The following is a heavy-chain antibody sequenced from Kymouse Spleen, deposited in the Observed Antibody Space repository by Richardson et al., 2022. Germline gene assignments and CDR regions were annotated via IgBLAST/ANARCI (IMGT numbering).Heavy chain of an antibody. Sequence: QLQLQESGPGLVKPSETLSLTCTVSGGSISSSSYYWGWIRQPPGKGLEWIGSIYYSGSTYYNPSLKSRVTISVDTSKNQFSLKLSSVTAADTAVYYCASDYGSGSYYKIYYYYYGMDVWGQGTTVTVSS. J-gene: IGHJ6*02. CDR2: IYYSGST. D-gene: IGHD3-10*01. CDR3: ASDYGSGSYYKIYYYYYGMDV. V-gene: IGHV4-39*01. CDR1: GGSISSSSYY.